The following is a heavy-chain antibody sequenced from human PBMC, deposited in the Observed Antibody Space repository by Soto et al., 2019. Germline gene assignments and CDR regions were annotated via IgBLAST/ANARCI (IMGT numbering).Heavy chain of an antibody. D-gene: IGHD3-22*01. Sequence: GESLKISCKGSGYSFTSYWIGWVRQMPGKGLEWMGIIYPGGSDTRYSPSFQGQVTISADKSIGTAYLQWSSLKASDTAMYYCASNKDSSGQHAFDIWGQGTMVTVSS. V-gene: IGHV5-51*01. CDR3: ASNKDSSGQHAFDI. CDR2: IYPGGSDT. J-gene: IGHJ3*02. CDR1: GYSFTSYW.